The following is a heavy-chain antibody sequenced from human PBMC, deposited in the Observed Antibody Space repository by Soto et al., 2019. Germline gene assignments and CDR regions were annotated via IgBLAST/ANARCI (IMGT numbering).Heavy chain of an antibody. CDR2: FNTGNGDT. CDR3: ARVVPLYDRTSPPDY. CDR1: GYTFSTYG. J-gene: IGHJ4*02. Sequence: QVQLVQSGAEEKKPGASVKVSCKASGYTFSTYGIHWVRQAPGQRLEWMGWFNTGNGDTKYSQKFQGRVTLTGDTSASTASIEPSGLRSADTAVYYCARVVPLYDRTSPPDYWGQGTLVTVSS. V-gene: IGHV1-3*04. D-gene: IGHD2-15*01.